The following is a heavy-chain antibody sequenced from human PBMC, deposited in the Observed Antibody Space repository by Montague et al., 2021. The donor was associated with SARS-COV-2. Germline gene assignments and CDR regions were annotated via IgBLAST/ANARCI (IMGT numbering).Heavy chain of an antibody. Sequence: SETLSLTCSVSGGSISSGDYFWGWIRQPPGRGLEWIASISSVGRTHYNPSLKSRVIISVDTSRGQFSLELTSVTAADTAVYYCARQGREFSRWERTYSSDYWGQGTLVTVSS. CDR2: ISSVGRT. CDR3: ARQGREFSRWERTYSSDY. V-gene: IGHV4-39*01. CDR1: GGSISSGDYF. D-gene: IGHD1-26*01. J-gene: IGHJ4*02.